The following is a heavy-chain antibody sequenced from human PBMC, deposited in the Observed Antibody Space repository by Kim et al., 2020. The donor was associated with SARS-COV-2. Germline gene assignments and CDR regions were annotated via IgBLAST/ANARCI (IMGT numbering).Heavy chain of an antibody. D-gene: IGHD3-22*01. Sequence: SQTLSLTCTVSGGSISSGGYYWSWIHQHPGKGLEWIGYIYYSGSTYYNPSLKSRVTISVDTSKNQFSLKLSSVTAADTAVYYCARDAHYYDSSGYYFVYWGQGTLVSVSS. CDR2: IYYSGST. CDR3: ARDAHYYDSSGYYFVY. V-gene: IGHV4-31*03. CDR1: GGSISSGGYY. J-gene: IGHJ4*02.